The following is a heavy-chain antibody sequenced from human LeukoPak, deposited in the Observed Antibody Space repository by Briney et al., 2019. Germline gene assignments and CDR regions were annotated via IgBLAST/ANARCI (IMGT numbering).Heavy chain of an antibody. Sequence: ASVKVSCKTSGYSFTDYYMHWVRQAPAHGLEWMGWINHNTDVTNSAQKFQGRVTMTRDTSLSTVYMELFRLTSDDTAVYYCARKETGNYFDFWGQGTLVTVS. V-gene: IGHV1-2*02. CDR3: ARKETGNYFDF. CDR2: INHNTDVT. D-gene: IGHD3-10*01. J-gene: IGHJ4*02. CDR1: GYSFTDYY.